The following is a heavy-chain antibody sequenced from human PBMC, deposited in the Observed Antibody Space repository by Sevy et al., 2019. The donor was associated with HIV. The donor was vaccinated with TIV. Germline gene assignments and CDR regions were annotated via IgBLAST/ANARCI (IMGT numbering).Heavy chain of an antibody. J-gene: IGHJ4*02. V-gene: IGHV3-23*01. D-gene: IGHD2-8*01. Sequence: GGSLRLSCAASGFTFSKYSMSWIRQTPGKGLEWVSTFSFGCGKINYADSVKGRFTISRDDPRNTFYLQMNSLRAEDTVIYYCAREGCTKPHDYWGQGTVVTVSS. CDR1: GFTFSKYS. CDR2: FSFGCGKI. CDR3: AREGCTKPHDY.